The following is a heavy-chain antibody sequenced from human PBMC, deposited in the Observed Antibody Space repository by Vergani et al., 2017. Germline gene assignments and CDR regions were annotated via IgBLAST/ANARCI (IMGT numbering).Heavy chain of an antibody. CDR2: ISGSGGGT. D-gene: IGHD3-16*01. V-gene: IGHV3-23*04. CDR3: AKDQYDYVWGSPLPHWFDP. J-gene: IGHJ5*02. CDR1: GFTFGSYA. Sequence: EVQLVESGGGLVKPGGSLRLSCAASGFTFGSYAVSWVRQAPGKGLEWVSAISGSGGGTCCADPVKGRFTISRDNSKNTLYLQMNSLRAEDTAVYYCAKDQYDYVWGSPLPHWFDPWGQGTLVTVSS.